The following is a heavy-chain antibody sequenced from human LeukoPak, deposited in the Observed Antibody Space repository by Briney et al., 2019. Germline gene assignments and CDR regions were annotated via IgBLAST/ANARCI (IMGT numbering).Heavy chain of an antibody. CDR2: IYYSGST. J-gene: IGHJ4*02. D-gene: IGHD6-6*01. CDR3: AKEKYSSSSELFFYIFDY. V-gene: IGHV4-59*01. Sequence: SETLSLTCTVSGGSISSYYWSWIRQPPGEGLEWIGYIYYSGSTDYNPSLKSRVTILVDTSKNQFSLKLSSVTAADTAVYYCAKEKYSSSSELFFYIFDYWGQGTLATVSS. CDR1: GGSISSYY.